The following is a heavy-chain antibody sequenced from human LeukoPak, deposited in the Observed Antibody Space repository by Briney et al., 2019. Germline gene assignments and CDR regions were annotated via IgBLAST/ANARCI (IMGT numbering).Heavy chain of an antibody. CDR1: GGSISSSTYY. Sequence: SETLSLTCTVSGGSISSSTYYWGWLRQPPGKGLDWIGSINYSGSTYYNSSLKSRVTISVDTSKNQFSLKLSSVTAADTAVYYCARSWKLGNDYWGQGTLVTVSS. CDR2: INYSGST. D-gene: IGHD4-23*01. J-gene: IGHJ4*02. V-gene: IGHV4-39*01. CDR3: ARSWKLGNDY.